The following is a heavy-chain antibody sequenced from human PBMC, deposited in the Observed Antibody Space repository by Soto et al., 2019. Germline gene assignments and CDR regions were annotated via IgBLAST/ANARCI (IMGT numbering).Heavy chain of an antibody. CDR1: GFSFSNYG. V-gene: IGHV3-30*18. J-gene: IGHJ5*02. Sequence: GGSLRLSCAATGFSFSNYGMHWIGQAPGKGLEWMAFVSIDGNNKYYADSMKTRFTISRDNSKNTLYLQVDSLRVDDTAVYYCAKDRVIQLLPIWPDPWGQGTLATVSS. D-gene: IGHD2-2*01. CDR3: AKDRVIQLLPIWPDP. CDR2: VSIDGNNK.